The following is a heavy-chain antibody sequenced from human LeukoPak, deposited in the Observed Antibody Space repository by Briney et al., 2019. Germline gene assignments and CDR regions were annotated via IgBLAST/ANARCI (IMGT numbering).Heavy chain of an antibody. J-gene: IGHJ4*02. CDR2: MYLSGTT. Sequence: SETLSLTCTVSGDFINSVDLWSWVSRPPGKGVEWIGEMYLSGTTHSNPSVKSRVTISIDKSKNQFFLNLSSVTAADTAVYYCAGLVGRYSSGLYYYYFDYWGQGTLVTVSS. CDR1: GDFINSVDL. CDR3: AGLVGRYSSGLYYYYFDY. V-gene: IGHV4-4*02. D-gene: IGHD3-22*01.